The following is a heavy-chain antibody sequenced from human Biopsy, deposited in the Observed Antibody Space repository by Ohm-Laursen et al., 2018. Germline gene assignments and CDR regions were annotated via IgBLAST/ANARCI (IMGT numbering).Heavy chain of an antibody. CDR2: ISSSSDNI. CDR3: ARSRGSSGIATIYYYGMDV. V-gene: IGHV3-21*01. Sequence: SLRLSCAASGFTHSSYSMNWVRQTPGKGLEWVSTISSSSDNIYYVDSVKGRFTIYRDNAKNSLNLQMNSLRAEDTAVYYCARSRGSSGIATIYYYGMDVWGQGTTVTVSS. J-gene: IGHJ6*02. CDR1: GFTHSSYS. D-gene: IGHD3-10*01.